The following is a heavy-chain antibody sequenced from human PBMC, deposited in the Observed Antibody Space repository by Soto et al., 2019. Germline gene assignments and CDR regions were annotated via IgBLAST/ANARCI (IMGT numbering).Heavy chain of an antibody. CDR1: GFTFSNYA. CDR2: ITGGGDTT. J-gene: IGHJ4*02. D-gene: IGHD1-20*01. CDR3: AKRDRSNWSYFDY. Sequence: GGSLRLSCAASGFTFSNYAMTWVRQAPGRGLEWVSVITGGGDTTYYADSVKGRFTISRDNSKNTLSLQMNSLRAEDTALYYCAKRDRSNWSYFDYWGQGTLVAGSS. V-gene: IGHV3-23*01.